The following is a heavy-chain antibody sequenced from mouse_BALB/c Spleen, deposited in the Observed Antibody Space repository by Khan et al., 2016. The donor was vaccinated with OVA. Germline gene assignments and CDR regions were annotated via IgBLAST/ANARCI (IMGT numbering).Heavy chain of an antibody. J-gene: IGHJ1*01. CDR1: GYTFTNYG. CDR3: SRMKPYWYFDL. CDR2: INTYTGEP. Sequence: QVQLKQSGPELKKPGETVKISCKASGYTFTNYGMNWVKQAPGKGLKWMGWINTYTGEPTYADDFKGRFAFSLETSASTAYLQINNLKNEDTAKXFCSRMKPYWYFDLWGAGTPVTVSS. V-gene: IGHV9-3-1*01.